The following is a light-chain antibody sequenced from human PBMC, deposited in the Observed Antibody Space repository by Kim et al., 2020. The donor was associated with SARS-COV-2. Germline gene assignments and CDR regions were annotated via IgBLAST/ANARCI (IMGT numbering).Light chain of an antibody. J-gene: IGKJ2*01. Sequence: ILLTQSPATLSLSPGERATLSCRASQTVNSDLAWYEHKPGQAPRLLIYDSSNRATGIPARFSGSGTGTDFTLTISSLETEDSAVYYCQQGDNRTYTFGQGTKLEI. V-gene: IGKV3D-11*02. CDR2: DSS. CDR1: QTVNSD. CDR3: QQGDNRTYT.